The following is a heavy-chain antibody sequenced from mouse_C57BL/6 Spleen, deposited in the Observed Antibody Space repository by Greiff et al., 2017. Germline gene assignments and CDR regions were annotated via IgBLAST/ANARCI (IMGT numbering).Heavy chain of an antibody. CDR2: IDPSGSYT. CDR1: GYTFTSYW. V-gene: IGHV1-50*01. CDR3: ARRGWDGAWFAY. D-gene: IGHD4-1*01. Sequence: QVQLKQPGAELVKPGASVTLSCKASGYTFTSYWMQWVKQRPGQGLEWIGEIDPSGSYTNYNQKFKGKATLTVDTSSSTAYMQLSSLTSEDSAVYYCARRGWDGAWFAYWGQGTLVTVSA. J-gene: IGHJ3*01.